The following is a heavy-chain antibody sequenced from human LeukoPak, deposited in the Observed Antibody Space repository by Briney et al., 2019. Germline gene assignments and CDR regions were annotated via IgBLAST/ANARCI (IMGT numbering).Heavy chain of an antibody. CDR2: IYSDNT. CDR3: ARRAGAYSHPYDY. D-gene: IGHD4/OR15-4a*01. J-gene: IGHJ4*02. V-gene: IGHV3-53*01. Sequence: GGSLRLSCAASGFTFSSYSMNWVRQVPGKGLEWVSFIYSDNTHYSDSVKGRFTISRDNSKNTLYLQMNSLRAEDTAVYYCARRAGAYSHPYDYWGQGTLVTVSS. CDR1: GFTFSSYS.